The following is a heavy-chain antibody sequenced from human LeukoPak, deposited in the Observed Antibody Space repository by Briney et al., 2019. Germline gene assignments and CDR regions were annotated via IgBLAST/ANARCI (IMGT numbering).Heavy chain of an antibody. V-gene: IGHV4-39*01. J-gene: IGHJ4*02. CDR1: GGSISSSSYY. CDR3: ARQEVGTYYDFWSGHTNGDY. CDR2: IYYSGST. Sequence: SETLSLTCTVSGGSISSSSYYWGWIRQPPGKGLEWIGSIYYSGSTYYNPSLKSRVTISVDTSKNQFSLKLSSVTAADTAVYYCARQEVGTYYDFWSGHTNGDYWGQGTLVTVSS. D-gene: IGHD3-3*01.